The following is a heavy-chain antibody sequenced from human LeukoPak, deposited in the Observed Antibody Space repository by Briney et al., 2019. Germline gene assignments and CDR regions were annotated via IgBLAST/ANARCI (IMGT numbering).Heavy chain of an antibody. CDR3: ARTGYDSSGYWYGY. Sequence: PGRSLRLSCAASGFTFSSYGMHWVRQAPGRGLEWVAVISYDGSNKYYADSVKGRFTISRDNSKNTLYLQMNSLRAEDTAVYYCARTGYDSSGYWYGYWGQGTLVTVSS. D-gene: IGHD3-22*01. J-gene: IGHJ4*02. V-gene: IGHV3-33*05. CDR1: GFTFSSYG. CDR2: ISYDGSNK.